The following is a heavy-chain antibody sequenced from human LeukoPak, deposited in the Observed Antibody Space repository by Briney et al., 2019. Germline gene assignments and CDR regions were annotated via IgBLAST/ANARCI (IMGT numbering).Heavy chain of an antibody. CDR2: ISGSGGST. CDR1: GFTFSSYA. D-gene: IGHD6-13*01. J-gene: IGHJ4*02. Sequence: GSLRLSCAASGFTFSSYAMSWVRQAPGKGLEWVSAISGSGGSTYYADSVKGRFTISRDNSKNTLYLQMNSLRAEDTAVYYCAKGGYGSSWLISSFDYWGQGTLVTVSS. CDR3: AKGGYGSSWLISSFDY. V-gene: IGHV3-23*01.